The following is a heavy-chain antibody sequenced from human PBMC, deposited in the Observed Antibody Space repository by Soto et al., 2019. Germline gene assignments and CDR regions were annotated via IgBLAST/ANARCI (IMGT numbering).Heavy chain of an antibody. V-gene: IGHV3-7*03. D-gene: IGHD3-22*01. J-gene: IGHJ4*02. Sequence: QSGGSLRLSCAASGFTFSSYWMSWVRQAPGKGLEWVANIKQDGSEKYYVDSVKGRFTISRDNAKNSLYLQMNSLRAEDTAVYYCARFGLNYYDSSGSHYFDYWGQGTLVTVSS. CDR3: ARFGLNYYDSSGSHYFDY. CDR2: IKQDGSEK. CDR1: GFTFSSYW.